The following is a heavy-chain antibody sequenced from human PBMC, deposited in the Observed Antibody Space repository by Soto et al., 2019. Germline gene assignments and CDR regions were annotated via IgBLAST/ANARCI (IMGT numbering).Heavy chain of an antibody. D-gene: IGHD6-13*01. Sequence: PGGSLRLSCAASGFTFSNAWMSWVRQAPGKGLAWVGRIKSKTDGGTTDYAAPVKGRFTISRDDSKNTLYLQMNSLKTEDTAVYYCTTRIAAAGIFGLALDYWGQGTLVTVSS. CDR1: GFTFSNAW. CDR3: TTRIAAAGIFGLALDY. V-gene: IGHV3-15*01. J-gene: IGHJ4*02. CDR2: IKSKTDGGTT.